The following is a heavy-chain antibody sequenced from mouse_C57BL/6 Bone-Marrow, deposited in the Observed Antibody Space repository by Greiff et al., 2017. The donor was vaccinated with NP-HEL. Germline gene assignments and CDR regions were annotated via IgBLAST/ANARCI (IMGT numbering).Heavy chain of an antibody. CDR2: INPSTGGT. V-gene: IGHV1-42*01. CDR3: ARTLGYFDY. J-gene: IGHJ2*01. Sequence: QLQQSGPELVKPGASVKISCKASGYSFTGYYMNWVKQSPEKSLEWIGEINPSTGGTTYNQKFKAKATLTVDKSSSTAYMQLKSLTSEDSAVYYCARTLGYFDYWGQGTTLTVSS. CDR1: GYSFTGYY.